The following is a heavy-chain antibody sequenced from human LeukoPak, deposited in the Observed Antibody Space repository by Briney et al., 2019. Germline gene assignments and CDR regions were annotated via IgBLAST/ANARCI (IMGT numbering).Heavy chain of an antibody. J-gene: IGHJ4*02. V-gene: IGHV4-61*02. D-gene: IGHD3-16*01. CDR1: GGSISSGSYY. Sequence: PSETLSLTCTVSGGSISSGSYYWSWIRQPAGEGLEWIGRIYTSGSSSYNPSLKSRVTISVDTSKNRFSLKLNSVTAADTAVYYCARDGGYEGLDYWGQGTLVTVSS. CDR2: IYTSGSS. CDR3: ARDGGYEGLDY.